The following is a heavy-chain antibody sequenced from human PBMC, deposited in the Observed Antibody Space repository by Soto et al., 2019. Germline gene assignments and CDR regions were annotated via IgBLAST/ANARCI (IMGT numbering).Heavy chain of an antibody. J-gene: IGHJ4*02. CDR1: GFSLSTSGVG. V-gene: IGHV2-5*02. Sequence: QITLKESGPTLVKPTQPLTLTCTFSGFSLSTSGVGVGWIRQPPGKALEWLAIIYWDDDKRYSPSLKSRLTITEDTSKIQVVLTMTNMAAVDTATYYCAHRQRTVYFDYWGQGTLVTVSS. CDR3: AHRQRTVYFDY. D-gene: IGHD4-17*01. CDR2: IYWDDDK.